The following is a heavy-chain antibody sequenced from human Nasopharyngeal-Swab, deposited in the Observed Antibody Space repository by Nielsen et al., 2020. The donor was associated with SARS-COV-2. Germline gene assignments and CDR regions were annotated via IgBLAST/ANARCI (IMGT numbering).Heavy chain of an antibody. Sequence: SETLSLTCTVSGGSISTTNSNWAWIRQSPGKGLQCIGTISYSGSTYYKPSLNSRVTITLDTSKNQFFLRLSSVTAADTAVYYCARDLGYAFTGRGVNWFDPGGQGTLVTVSS. J-gene: IGHJ5*02. V-gene: IGHV4-39*07. D-gene: IGHD2-8*02. CDR1: GGSISTTNSN. CDR3: ARDLGYAFTGRGVNWFDP. CDR2: ISYSGST.